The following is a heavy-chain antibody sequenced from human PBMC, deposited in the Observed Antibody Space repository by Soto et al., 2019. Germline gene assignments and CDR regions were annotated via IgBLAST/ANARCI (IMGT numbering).Heavy chain of an antibody. J-gene: IGHJ6*01. Sequence: SETLSLTCTVSGGSISSGDYYWSWIRQPPRKCLEWTGYIYYSGSTYYNPSLKSRVTISLDTSKNQFSLKLRSVTAADTAVYYCARAGTARRVYDYYYYGMEVWGRGTRGAVSS. D-gene: IGHD6-6*01. CDR1: GGSISSGDYY. CDR3: ARAGTARRVYDYYYYGMEV. V-gene: IGHV4-30-4*01. CDR2: IYYSGST.